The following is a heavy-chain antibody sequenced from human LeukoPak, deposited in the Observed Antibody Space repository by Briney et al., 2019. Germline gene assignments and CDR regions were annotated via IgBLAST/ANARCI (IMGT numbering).Heavy chain of an antibody. Sequence: SETLSLTCSVSGGSINNYYWTWIRQPAGKGLEWIGHISTLGSINYNPSLKSRVSMSVDTSNYHFSLKLSFVTAADTAIYYCARVAQYLVGASSTAFFEYWGQGTLVTVSS. CDR3: ARVAQYLVGASSTAFFEY. V-gene: IGHV4-4*07. CDR1: GGSINNYY. D-gene: IGHD1-26*01. J-gene: IGHJ4*02. CDR2: ISTLGSI.